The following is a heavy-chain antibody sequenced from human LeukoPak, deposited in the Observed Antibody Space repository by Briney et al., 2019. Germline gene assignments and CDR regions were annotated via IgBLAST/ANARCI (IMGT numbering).Heavy chain of an antibody. CDR1: GFTFSSYA. CDR2: ISYDGSNK. V-gene: IGHV3-30*04. CDR3: ARVLEFGSSGV. Sequence: GRSLRLSCAASGFTFSSYAMHWVRQAPGKGLEWVAVISYDGSNKYYADSVKGRFTISRDNSKNTLYLQMNSLRAEDTAVYYCARVLEFGSSGVGGQGTLVTVSS. D-gene: IGHD1-26*01. J-gene: IGHJ4*02.